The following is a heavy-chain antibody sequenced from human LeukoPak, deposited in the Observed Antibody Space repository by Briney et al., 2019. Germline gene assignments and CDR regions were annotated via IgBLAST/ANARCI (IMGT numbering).Heavy chain of an antibody. J-gene: IGHJ5*02. V-gene: IGHV7-4-1*02. CDR3: ASEYCSSTSCPFDP. CDR2: INTNTGNP. Sequence: ASVKVSCKASGYTFTSYAMNWVRQAPGQGLEWMGWINTNTGNPTYAQGFTGRFVFSLDTSVSTAYLQISSLKAEDTAVYYCASEYCSSTSCPFDPWGQGTLVTVSS. CDR1: GYTFTSYA. D-gene: IGHD2-2*01.